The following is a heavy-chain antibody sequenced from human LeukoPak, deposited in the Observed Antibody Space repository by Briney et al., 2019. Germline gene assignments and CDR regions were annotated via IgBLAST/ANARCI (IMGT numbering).Heavy chain of an antibody. CDR3: ARERSVYYGSGSQNFDY. CDR1: GFTFSSYE. CDR2: ISSSGSTI. Sequence: PGGSLRLSCAASGFTFSSYEMNWVRQAPGKGLEWVSYISSSGSTIYYADSVKGRFTISRDNAKNSLYLQMNSLRAEDTAVYYCARERSVYYGSGSQNFDYWGQGTLVTVSS. J-gene: IGHJ4*02. V-gene: IGHV3-48*03. D-gene: IGHD3-10*01.